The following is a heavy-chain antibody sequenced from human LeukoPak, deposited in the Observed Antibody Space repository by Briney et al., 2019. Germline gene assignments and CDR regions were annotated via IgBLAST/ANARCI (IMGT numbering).Heavy chain of an antibody. CDR3: AKYLTARGPPYPLDA. Sequence: PWGSLRLSCAASEFTFSSYAMQWVRQAPGKGLEWVSGITVSGGTTYYTDSVKGRFTISRDNSKNTLYLQMNSLRAEDSAVYYCAKYLTARGPPYPLDAWGQGTTVTVTS. CDR1: EFTFSSYA. CDR2: ITVSGGTT. D-gene: IGHD1-14*01. J-gene: IGHJ6*02. V-gene: IGHV3-23*01.